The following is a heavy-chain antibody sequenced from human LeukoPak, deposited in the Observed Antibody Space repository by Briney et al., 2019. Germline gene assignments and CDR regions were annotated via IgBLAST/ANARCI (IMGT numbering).Heavy chain of an antibody. Sequence: GGSLRLSCAASGFTFSSHWMHWVRQAPGKGLVWVSHSNNDGSSTSYADSVKGRFSISRDNAKNTLYLQMNSLRAEGTAVYYCAREYCSGFNCYFDYWGQGTLVTVSS. CDR3: AREYCSGFNCYFDY. D-gene: IGHD2-15*01. CDR1: GFTFSSHW. CDR2: SNNDGSST. V-gene: IGHV3-74*01. J-gene: IGHJ4*02.